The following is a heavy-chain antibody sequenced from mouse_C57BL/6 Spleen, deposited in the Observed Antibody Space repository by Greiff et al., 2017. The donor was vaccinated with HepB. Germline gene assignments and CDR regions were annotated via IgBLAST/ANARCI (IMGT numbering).Heavy chain of an antibody. Sequence: EVQLQQSGPELVKPGASVKISCMASGYTFTDYYMNWVKQSHGKSLEWIGDINPNNGGTSYNQKFKGKATLTVDKSARTAYMQLRSLTSEDSAVYYGAREGYSNVAYWGQGTRVTVSA. D-gene: IGHD2-5*01. CDR1: GYTFTDYY. CDR3: AREGYSNVAY. J-gene: IGHJ3*01. CDR2: INPNNGGT. V-gene: IGHV1-26*01.